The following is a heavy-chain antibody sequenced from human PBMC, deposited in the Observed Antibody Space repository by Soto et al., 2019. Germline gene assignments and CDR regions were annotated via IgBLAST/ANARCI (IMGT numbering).Heavy chain of an antibody. CDR1: GYSFTSYW. Sequence: PGESLKISCKGSGYSFTSYWIGWVRQMPGKGLEWMGIIYPGDSDTRYSPSFQGQVTISADKSISPAYLQWSSLKASATAMYYCARHYYGSGSYALLNYGMDVWGQGTTVTVS. J-gene: IGHJ6*02. V-gene: IGHV5-51*01. CDR3: ARHYYGSGSYALLNYGMDV. D-gene: IGHD3-10*01. CDR2: IYPGDSDT.